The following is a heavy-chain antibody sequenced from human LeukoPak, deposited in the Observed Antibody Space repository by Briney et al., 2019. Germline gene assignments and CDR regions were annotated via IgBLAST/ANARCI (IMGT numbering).Heavy chain of an antibody. CDR3: AKPQHYGRGDFDY. J-gene: IGHJ4*02. V-gene: IGHV3-43*02. Sequence: GSLRLSCAASGFNFDDYAMDWGRQAPGRGLEWVSLISGDGGITYYGDFVKGRFTISRDNSKNSLYLQMNSLRTEDTALYYCAKPQHYGRGDFDYWGQGTLVTVSS. CDR2: ISGDGGIT. D-gene: IGHD3-10*01. CDR1: GFNFDDYA.